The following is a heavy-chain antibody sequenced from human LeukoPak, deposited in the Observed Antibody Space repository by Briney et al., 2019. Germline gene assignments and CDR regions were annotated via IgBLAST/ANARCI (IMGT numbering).Heavy chain of an antibody. Sequence: PSETLSLTCTVSGDSISSGDYYWSWIRQPAGKGLEWIGRISSSGSTNYNPSLKSRVTISVDTSKNQFSLKLSSVTAADTAVYYCARHLGTPGTRGFDHWGQGTLVTVSS. CDR1: GDSISSGDYY. CDR2: ISSSGST. J-gene: IGHJ4*02. D-gene: IGHD1-1*01. CDR3: ARHLGTPGTRGFDH. V-gene: IGHV4-61*02.